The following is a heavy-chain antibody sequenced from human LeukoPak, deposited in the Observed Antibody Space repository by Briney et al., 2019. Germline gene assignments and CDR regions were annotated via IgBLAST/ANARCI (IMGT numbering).Heavy chain of an antibody. CDR3: AKMLGGWEWEILDAFDI. D-gene: IGHD1-26*01. Sequence: GGSLRLSCVVSGFTFSKYAMSWVRQAPGKGLEWVSGINGSYDSTYYADSVKGRFTISRDNSKNTPYLQMNSLRTDDTAVYYCAKMLGGWEWEILDAFDIWGQGTKVTVSS. J-gene: IGHJ3*02. CDR2: INGSYDST. V-gene: IGHV3-23*01. CDR1: GFTFSKYA.